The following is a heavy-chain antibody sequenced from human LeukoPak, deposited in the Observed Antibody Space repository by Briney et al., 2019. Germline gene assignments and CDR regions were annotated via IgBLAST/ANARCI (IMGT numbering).Heavy chain of an antibody. D-gene: IGHD3-22*01. J-gene: IGHJ4*02. CDR3: ATTDGGYYSRFY. CDR1: GYTFTSYY. CDR2: INPSGGST. V-gene: IGHV1-46*01. Sequence: ASVKVSCKASGYTFTSYYLHWVRQAPGQGLEWMGIINPSGGSTSYAQKFQGRVTMTRDTSTSTVYMELSSLRSGGTAVYYCATTDGGYYSRFYWGQGTLVTVSS.